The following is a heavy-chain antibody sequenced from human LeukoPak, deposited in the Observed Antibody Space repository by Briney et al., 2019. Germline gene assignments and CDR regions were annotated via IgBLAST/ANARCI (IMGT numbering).Heavy chain of an antibody. D-gene: IGHD6-19*01. V-gene: IGHV4-38-2*02. J-gene: IGHJ4*02. CDR1: GYSISSGSY. CDR3: ARAYRNPVAGYFDY. CDR2: IHHSGSI. Sequence: SETLSLTCTVSGYSISSGSYWGWIRQPPGKGLEWIGSIHHSGSIYNNPSLKSRVTISVDTSKNQFSLKLSSVTAADTAVYYCARAYRNPVAGYFDYWGQGTLVTVSS.